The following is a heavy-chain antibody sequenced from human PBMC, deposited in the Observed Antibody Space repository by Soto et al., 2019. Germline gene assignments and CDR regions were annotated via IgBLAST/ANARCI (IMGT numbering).Heavy chain of an antibody. CDR2: IYYSGST. CDR3: ARVSGVKVRGEYYYYGMDV. CDR1: GGSISSYY. Sequence: SETLSLTCTVSGGSISSYYWSWIRQPPGKGLEWIGYIYYSGSTNYNPSLKSRVTISVDTSKNQFSLKLSSVTAADTAVYYCARVSGVKVRGEYYYYGMDVWGQGTTVTVSS. V-gene: IGHV4-59*01. D-gene: IGHD3-10*01. J-gene: IGHJ6*02.